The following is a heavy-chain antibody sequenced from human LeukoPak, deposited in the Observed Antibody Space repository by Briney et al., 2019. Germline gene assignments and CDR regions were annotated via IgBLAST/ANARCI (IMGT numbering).Heavy chain of an antibody. J-gene: IGHJ4*02. CDR2: IYYSGPT. V-gene: IGHV4-39*07. CDR1: GGSISSSSYY. D-gene: IGHD1-26*01. CDR3: ARSAFIGSYYGPWIDY. Sequence: SETLSLTCTVSGGSISSSSYYWGWIRQPPGKGLEWIGNIYYSGPTYYNPSLKSRVTISVDTSKNQFSLKLSSVTAADTAVYYCARSAFIGSYYGPWIDYWGQGTLVTVSS.